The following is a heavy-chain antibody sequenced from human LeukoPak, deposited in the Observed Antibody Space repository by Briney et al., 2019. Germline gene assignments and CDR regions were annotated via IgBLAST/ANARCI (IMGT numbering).Heavy chain of an antibody. J-gene: IGHJ4*02. CDR3: AKGSSIVATILGY. CDR1: GFTFSSYG. CDR2: ISYDGSNK. V-gene: IGHV3-30*18. Sequence: GRSLRLSCAASGFTFSSYGMHWVRQAPGKGLEWVAVISYDGSNKYCADSVKGRFTISRDNSKNTLYLQMNSLRAEDTAVYYCAKGSSIVATILGYWGQGTLVTVSS. D-gene: IGHD5-12*01.